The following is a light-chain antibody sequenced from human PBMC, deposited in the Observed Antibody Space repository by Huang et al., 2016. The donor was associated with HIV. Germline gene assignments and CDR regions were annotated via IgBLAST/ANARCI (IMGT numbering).Light chain of an antibody. J-gene: IGKJ3*01. CDR2: LGS. Sequence: DIVMTQSPLSLPVTPGEPASISCRSSQNLLHSNGYNYLHWYLQKPGQSPHLLIYLGSNRASGVPDRFSGSGSGTNFTLKISRVEAEDVGVYYCMQALQTPFTFGPGTKVDIK. CDR1: QNLLHSNGYNY. V-gene: IGKV2-28*01. CDR3: MQALQTPFT.